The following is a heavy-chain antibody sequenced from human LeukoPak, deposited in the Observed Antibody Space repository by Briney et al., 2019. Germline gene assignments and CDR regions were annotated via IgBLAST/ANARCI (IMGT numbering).Heavy chain of an antibody. CDR2: IYETGST. Sequence: SETLSLTCSVSGGSLSSSSSYWGWIRQPPGRGLEWIGNIYETGSTNYNPSLKSRLTISVDTSKNQFSLKLSSVTAADTAVYYCVRPDDNSFDFWGQGTMVTVSS. V-gene: IGHV4-39*01. CDR3: VRPDDNSFDF. CDR1: GGSLSSSSSY. D-gene: IGHD3-9*01. J-gene: IGHJ3*01.